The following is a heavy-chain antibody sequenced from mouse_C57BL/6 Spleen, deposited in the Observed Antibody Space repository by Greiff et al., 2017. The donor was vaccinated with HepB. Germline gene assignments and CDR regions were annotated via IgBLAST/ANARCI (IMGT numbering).Heavy chain of an antibody. D-gene: IGHD2-1*01. CDR1: GYTFTSYW. J-gene: IGHJ4*01. CDR3: ARVYYGNYEDFYYYAMDY. V-gene: IGHV1-7*01. CDR2: INPSSGYT. Sequence: VQLQQSGAELAKPGASVKLSCKASGYTFTSYWMHWVKQRPGQGLEWIGYINPSSGYTKYNQKFKDKATLTADKSSSTAYMQLSNLTYEDSAVYYCARVYYGNYEDFYYYAMDYWGQGTSVTVSS.